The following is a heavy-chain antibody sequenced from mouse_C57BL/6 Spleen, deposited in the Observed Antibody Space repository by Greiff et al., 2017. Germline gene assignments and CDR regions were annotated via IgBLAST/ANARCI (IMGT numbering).Heavy chain of an antibody. CDR3: TTLPALYFDV. CDR2: IDPEDGDT. Sequence: VQLQQSGAELVRPGASVKLSCTASGFTITDYYMHWVKQRPEQGLEWIGRIDPEDGDTDYAPKFQGKATMTADTSSNTAYLQLSSLTSEDSAVYYCTTLPALYFDVWGTGTTVTVSS. V-gene: IGHV14-1*01. D-gene: IGHD5-5*01. CDR1: GFTITDYY. J-gene: IGHJ1*03.